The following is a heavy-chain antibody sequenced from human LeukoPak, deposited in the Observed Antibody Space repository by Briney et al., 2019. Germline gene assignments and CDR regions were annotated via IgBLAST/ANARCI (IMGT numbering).Heavy chain of an antibody. CDR1: GDSVSSNSVT. D-gene: IGHD2-2*01. Sequence: SQTLSLTCAISGDSVSSNSVTWNWIRQSPSRGLEWLGRTYYKSTWYSDYAVSVRGRITVNPDTSKNQFSLHLNSVTPEDTAVYYCARRLTQYDCFDPWGQGILVTVSS. CDR3: ARRLTQYDCFDP. J-gene: IGHJ5*02. V-gene: IGHV6-1*01. CDR2: TYYKSTWYS.